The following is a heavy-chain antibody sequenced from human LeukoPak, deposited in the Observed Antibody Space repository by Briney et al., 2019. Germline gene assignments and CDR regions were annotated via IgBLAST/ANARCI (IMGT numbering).Heavy chain of an antibody. CDR2: SGTGGGT. V-gene: IGHV3-23*01. D-gene: IGHD1-26*01. CDR3: AKEKVGASYYFDY. CDR1: GFTSSSYA. Sequence: PGGSLRLSCAASGFTSSSYAMIWVRQAPGKGLEWVSTSGTGGGTYYADSVKGRFTISRDNSKNTLYLQMNSLRAEDTAVYYCAKEKVGASYYFDYWGQGTLVTVSS. J-gene: IGHJ4*02.